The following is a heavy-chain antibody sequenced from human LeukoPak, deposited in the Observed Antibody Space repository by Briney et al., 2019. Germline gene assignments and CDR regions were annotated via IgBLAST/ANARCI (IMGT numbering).Heavy chain of an antibody. CDR2: TYSGGST. D-gene: IGHD3-3*01. Sequence: GGSLRVSCAASGFSVTTSYMSWVRQAPGKGLEWVSVTYSGGSTSHADSVKGRFTVSRDDSENMVYLQMNSMRHDDTAVYYCARTYYDYRVGTNYFDYWGQGTLVTVSS. CDR3: ARTYYDYRVGTNYFDY. J-gene: IGHJ4*02. V-gene: IGHV3-66*01. CDR1: GFSVTTSY.